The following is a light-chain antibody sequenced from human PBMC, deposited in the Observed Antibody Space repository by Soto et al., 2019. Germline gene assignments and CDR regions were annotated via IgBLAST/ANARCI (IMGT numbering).Light chain of an antibody. Sequence: EIVLTQSPATLSLSPGESATLSCRASQSVSSYLAWYQQKPGQAPRLLIYDASNRATGIPARFSGSGSGTDFTLTISSLEPEDFAVYYCQQRSNWPLFGPGTKVDIK. V-gene: IGKV3-11*01. CDR1: QSVSSY. J-gene: IGKJ3*01. CDR2: DAS. CDR3: QQRSNWPL.